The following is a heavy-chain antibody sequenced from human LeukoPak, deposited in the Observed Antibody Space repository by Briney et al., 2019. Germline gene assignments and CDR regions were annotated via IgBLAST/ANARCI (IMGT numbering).Heavy chain of an antibody. Sequence: SETLSLTCAVYGGSFSGYYWSWIRQPPGKGLEWIGETNHSGSTNYNPSLKSRVTISVDTSKNQFSLKLSSVTAADTAVYYCASHLYRRGFDYWGQGTLVTVSS. CDR3: ASHLYRRGFDY. J-gene: IGHJ4*02. D-gene: IGHD2-2*02. V-gene: IGHV4-34*01. CDR2: TNHSGST. CDR1: GGSFSGYY.